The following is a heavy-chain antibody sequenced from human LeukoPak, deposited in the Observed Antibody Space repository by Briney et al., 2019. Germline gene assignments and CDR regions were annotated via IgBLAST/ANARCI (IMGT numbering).Heavy chain of an antibody. CDR1: GGSFSGYY. V-gene: IGHV4-34*01. J-gene: IGHJ4*02. Sequence: SETLSLTCAVYGGSFSGYYWSWIRQPPGKGLEWIGEINHSGSTNYNPSLKSRVTISVDTSKNQFSLKLSSVTAADTAVYYCARHRRSPYCSGGSCYQGGFDYWGQGTLVTVSS. CDR3: ARHRRSPYCSGGSCYQGGFDY. CDR2: INHSGST. D-gene: IGHD2-15*01.